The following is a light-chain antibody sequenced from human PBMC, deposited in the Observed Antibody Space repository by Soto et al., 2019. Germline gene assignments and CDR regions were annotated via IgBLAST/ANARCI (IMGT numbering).Light chain of an antibody. CDR2: DNN. Sequence: VLTQPPPVSSAPGQKVTISCPGSSSHIGNNYVSWYQQLPGTAPKLLIYDNNKRPSGIPDRFSGSKSGTSATLGITGLQTGDEADYYCGTWDSSLSAYVFGTGTKVTVL. CDR3: GTWDSSLSAYV. V-gene: IGLV1-51*01. CDR1: SSHIGNNY. J-gene: IGLJ1*01.